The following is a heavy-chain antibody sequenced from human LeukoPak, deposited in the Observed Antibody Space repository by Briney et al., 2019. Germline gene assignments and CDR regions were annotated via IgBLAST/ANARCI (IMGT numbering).Heavy chain of an antibody. CDR3: ARDLGYSYGSEGRHIDY. CDR1: GFTFGSSW. CDR2: ISSSSSYI. J-gene: IGHJ4*02. D-gene: IGHD5-18*01. V-gene: IGHV3-21*01. Sequence: GGSLRLSCAASGFTFGSSWMNWVRQAPGKGLEWVSSISSSSSYIYYADSVKGRFTISRDNAKNSLYLQMNSLRAEDTAVYYCARDLGYSYGSEGRHIDYWGQGTLVTVSS.